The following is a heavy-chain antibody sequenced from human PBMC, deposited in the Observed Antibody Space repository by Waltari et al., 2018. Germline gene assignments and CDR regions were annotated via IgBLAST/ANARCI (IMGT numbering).Heavy chain of an antibody. CDR1: GFTFSTYA. CDR2: ISGGGIKT. D-gene: IGHD3-16*01. CDR3: ARVHSLGQYDSNGQESNFDH. V-gene: IGHV3-23*01. Sequence: EVQLLESGGGLVQPGGSLRLSCLASGFTFSTYAMTWVRQGPGKGLEWVSAISGGGIKTYYADSVKGRFTISRDNSKNTLYLQMNSLRAEDTAVYACARVHSLGQYDSNGQESNFDHWGQGALVTVSS. J-gene: IGHJ4*02.